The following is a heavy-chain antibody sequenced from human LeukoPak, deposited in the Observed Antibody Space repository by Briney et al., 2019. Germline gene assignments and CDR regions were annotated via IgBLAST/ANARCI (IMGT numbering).Heavy chain of an antibody. CDR1: GFTFSSNW. Sequence: GGSLRLSCAASGFTFSSNWMSWVRQAPGKGLGLVANINQDGTEKDYVDSVKGRFTISRDNAKNSLYLQMNSLRAEDTAVYYCARTTFYYGSGSPYYFDYWGQGTLVTVSS. J-gene: IGHJ4*02. CDR2: INQDGTEK. D-gene: IGHD3-10*01. V-gene: IGHV3-7*01. CDR3: ARTTFYYGSGSPYYFDY.